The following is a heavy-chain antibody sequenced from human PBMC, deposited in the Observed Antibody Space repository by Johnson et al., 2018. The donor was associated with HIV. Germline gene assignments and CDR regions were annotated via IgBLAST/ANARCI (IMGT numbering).Heavy chain of an antibody. CDR3: ANGLSPLVTDALDI. V-gene: IGHV3-66*02. J-gene: IGHJ3*02. D-gene: IGHD4-23*01. CDR1: GFTVSSNY. Sequence: MLLVESGGGLVKPGGSLRLSCAASGFTVSSNYMSWVRQAPGKGLEWVSVIYSGGSTYYADSVKGRFTISRDNSKNTLYQQMNSLRAEDTAAYYCANGLSPLVTDALDIWGQGTMVTVSS. CDR2: IYSGGST.